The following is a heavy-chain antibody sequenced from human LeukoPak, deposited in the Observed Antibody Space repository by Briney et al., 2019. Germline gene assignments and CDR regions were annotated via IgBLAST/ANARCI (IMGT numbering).Heavy chain of an antibody. J-gene: IGHJ4*02. CDR1: GGSFSGYY. CDR3: ARGRRITILGMVITGMSFDY. CDR2: INHSGST. Sequence: PSETLSLTCAVYGGSFSGYYWSWIRQPPGKGLEWIGEINHSGSTNYNPSLKSRVTISVDTSKNQFSLKLSSVTAADTAVYYCARGRRITILGMVITGMSFDYWGQGTMVTVSS. D-gene: IGHD3-3*01. V-gene: IGHV4-34*01.